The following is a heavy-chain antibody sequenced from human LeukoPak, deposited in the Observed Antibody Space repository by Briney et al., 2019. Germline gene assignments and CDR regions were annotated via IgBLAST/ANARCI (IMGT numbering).Heavy chain of an antibody. CDR2: ISGSGGST. CDR1: GFTFSSYA. V-gene: IGHV3-23*01. J-gene: IGHJ4*02. D-gene: IGHD3-22*01. Sequence: GGSLRLSCAASGFTFSSYAMSWVRQAPGKGLEGGSAISGSGGSTYYADSVKGRFTIPRDNSKNTLYLQMNSLRAEDTAVYHSENASPLDYYDRRGSYPFDYWGQGTLVTVSS. CDR3: ENASPLDYYDRRGSYPFDY.